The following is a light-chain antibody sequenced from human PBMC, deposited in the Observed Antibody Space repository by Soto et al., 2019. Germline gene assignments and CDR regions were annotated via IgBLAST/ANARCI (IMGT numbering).Light chain of an antibody. V-gene: IGLV1-40*01. CDR3: QSYDSSLSGSKV. Sequence: QSVLTQPPSVSGAPGQRVTISCTGSSSNIGAGYDVHWYQQLPGTAPKLLIYGNSNRPSGVPDRFSGSQSGTSASLAITGLQAEDEADYYCQSYDSSLSGSKVFGGGTK. CDR2: GNS. CDR1: SSNIGAGYD. J-gene: IGLJ2*01.